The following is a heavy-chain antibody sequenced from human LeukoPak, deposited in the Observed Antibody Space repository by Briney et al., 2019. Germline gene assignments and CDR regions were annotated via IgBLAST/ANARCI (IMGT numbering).Heavy chain of an antibody. CDR2: IKQDGSER. D-gene: IGHD2/OR15-2a*01. CDR3: ARGGGHSTDLDY. CDR1: GITFSRHW. Sequence: GGSLRLSCATSGITFSRHWMSWVRQAPGKGPEWVANIKQDGSERYYVDSVKGRFTISRDNAKSSLYLQMNSLRAEDTAVYYCARGGGHSTDLDYWGQGILVTVSS. V-gene: IGHV3-7*01. J-gene: IGHJ4*02.